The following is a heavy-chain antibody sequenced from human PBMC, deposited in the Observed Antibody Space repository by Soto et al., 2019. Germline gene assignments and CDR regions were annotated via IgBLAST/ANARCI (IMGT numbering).Heavy chain of an antibody. Sequence: LRRSCAASGFTFSSYGMHWVRQAPGKGLEWVAVISYGGSNKYYADSVKGRFTISRDNSKNTLNLQMNSLRAEDTAVYYCAKAQRDRSSTRRCPDYWGQGTLVRVS. V-gene: IGHV3-30*18. J-gene: IGHJ4*02. CDR3: AKAQRDRSSTRRCPDY. D-gene: IGHD2-2*01. CDR1: GFTFSSYG. CDR2: ISYGGSNK.